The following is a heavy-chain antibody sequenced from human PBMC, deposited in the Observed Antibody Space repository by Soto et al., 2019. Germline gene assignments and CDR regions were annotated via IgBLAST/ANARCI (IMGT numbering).Heavy chain of an antibody. D-gene: IGHD2-21*02. CDR3: AKGPVTSIPPRIDF. CDR1: GLTFSDYA. CDR2: ISGSGDTR. V-gene: IGHV3-23*01. Sequence: EVVLLESGGGLIQPGGSLRLSCAASGLTFSDYAMAWVRQAPGKGLEWVSAISGSGDTRHYADSVKGRFTISRDNSKNTVYLQMNSLRAEDTAVYSCAKGPVTSIPPRIDFWGQGALVTVSS. J-gene: IGHJ4*02.